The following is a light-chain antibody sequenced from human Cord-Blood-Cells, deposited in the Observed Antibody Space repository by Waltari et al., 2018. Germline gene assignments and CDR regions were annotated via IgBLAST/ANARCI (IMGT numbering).Light chain of an antibody. J-gene: IGLJ1*01. V-gene: IGLV2-11*01. Sequence: QSALTQPRSVSGSPGQSVTIPCPGTSSDVGGYNYVYWYQQHPGKAPKLMIYDVSKRPSGVPDRFSGSKSGNTASLTISGLQAEDEADYYCCSYAGSYTYVFGTGTKVTVL. CDR3: CSYAGSYTYV. CDR2: DVS. CDR1: SSDVGGYNY.